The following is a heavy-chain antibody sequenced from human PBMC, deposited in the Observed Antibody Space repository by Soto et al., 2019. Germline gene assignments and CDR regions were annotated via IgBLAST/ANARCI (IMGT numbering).Heavy chain of an antibody. D-gene: IGHD3-3*01. J-gene: IGHJ5*02. CDR1: GFTVSSNY. V-gene: IGHV3-66*01. CDR3: AGSGPMFGVVIWFVP. CDR2: IYSGGST. Sequence: GGSLRLSCAASGFTVSSNYMSWVRQAPGKGLEWVSVIYSGGSTYYADSVKGRFTISRDNSKNTLYLQMNSLRAEDTAVYYCAGSGPMFGVVIWFVPWGEGTLVTVAS.